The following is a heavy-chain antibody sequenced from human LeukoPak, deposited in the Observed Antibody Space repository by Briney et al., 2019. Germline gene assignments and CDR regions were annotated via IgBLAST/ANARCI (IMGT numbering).Heavy chain of an antibody. CDR3: AKDFSEYQLNAPTDY. Sequence: PGRSLRLSCAASGFTFSSYGMHWVRQALGKGLEWVAVISYDGSNKYYADSVKGRFTISRDNSKNTLYLQMNSLRAEDTAVYYCAKDFSEYQLNAPTDYWGQGTLVTVSS. V-gene: IGHV3-30*18. CDR1: GFTFSSYG. D-gene: IGHD2-2*01. J-gene: IGHJ4*02. CDR2: ISYDGSNK.